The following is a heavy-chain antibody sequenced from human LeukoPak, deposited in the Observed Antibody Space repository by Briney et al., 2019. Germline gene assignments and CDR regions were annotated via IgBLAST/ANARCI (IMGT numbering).Heavy chain of an antibody. CDR1: GFSFSTYT. CDR3: ASRNYYLDH. CDR2: ITDSGKP. V-gene: IGHV3-23*01. D-gene: IGHD3-10*01. J-gene: IGHJ4*02. Sequence: GGSLRPSCAASGFSFSTYTMTWVRQAPGKGLEWVSGITDSGKPCYADSVKSRFTISRDNSKSTLYLQINSLRAEDTAVYYCASRNYYLDHWGQGALVTVSS.